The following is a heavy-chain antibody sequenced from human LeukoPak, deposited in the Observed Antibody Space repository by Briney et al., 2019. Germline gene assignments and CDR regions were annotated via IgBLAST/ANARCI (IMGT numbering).Heavy chain of an antibody. CDR2: IKPDGNER. V-gene: IGHV3-7*01. J-gene: IGHJ3*01. D-gene: IGHD6-19*01. Sequence: HPGGSLRLSCAASGFTFNTYWISWVRQAPGKGLQWVANIKPDGNERYYVDYVKGRFTISRDNARSSLYLQMNSLRVEDTAIYYCARRQWTALDFWGQGTMVTVSS. CDR1: GFTFNTYW. CDR3: ARRQWTALDF.